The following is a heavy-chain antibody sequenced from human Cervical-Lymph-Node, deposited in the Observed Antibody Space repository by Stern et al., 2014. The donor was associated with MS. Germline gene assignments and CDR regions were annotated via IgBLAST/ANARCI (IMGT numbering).Heavy chain of an antibody. CDR2: VHRYGSST. CDR1: GFTFSTYW. J-gene: IGHJ3*02. V-gene: IGHV3-74*02. Sequence: VQLVESGGGLVQPGGSLRLSCATSGFTFSTYWMHWVRQAPGTGLAWVARVHRYGSSTTYADSVKCRFTISRDNAKNTLYLQMNSLRAEDTAVYYCARGVMVAATYAFDIWGQGTMVTVSS. CDR3: ARGVMVAATYAFDI. D-gene: IGHD2-15*01.